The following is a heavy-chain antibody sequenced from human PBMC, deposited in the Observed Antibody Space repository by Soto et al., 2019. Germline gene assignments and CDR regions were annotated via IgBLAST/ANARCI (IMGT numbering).Heavy chain of an antibody. D-gene: IGHD2-8*01. V-gene: IGHV3-23*01. Sequence: GGSLRLSCAASGFTFSSYAMSWVRQAPGKGLEWFSAISGSGGSTYYADSVKGRFTISRDNSKNTLYLQMNSLRAEDTAVYYCAKDLGYCTNGVCYRTDQFDYWGQGTLVTVSS. J-gene: IGHJ4*02. CDR3: AKDLGYCTNGVCYRTDQFDY. CDR1: GFTFSSYA. CDR2: ISGSGGST.